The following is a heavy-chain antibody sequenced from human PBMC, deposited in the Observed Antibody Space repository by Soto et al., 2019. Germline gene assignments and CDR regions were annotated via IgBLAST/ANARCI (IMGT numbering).Heavy chain of an antibody. CDR1: GFTFSSYG. D-gene: IGHD3-10*01. J-gene: IGHJ6*02. V-gene: IGHV3-30*18. CDR3: AKAPFYYYGSLSYGMDV. CDR2: ISYDGSNK. Sequence: GGSLRLSCAASGFTFSSYGMHWVRQAPGKGLEWVAVISYDGSNKYYADSVKGRFTISRDNSKNTLYLQMNSLRAEDTAVYYCAKAPFYYYGSLSYGMDVWGQGTTVTVSS.